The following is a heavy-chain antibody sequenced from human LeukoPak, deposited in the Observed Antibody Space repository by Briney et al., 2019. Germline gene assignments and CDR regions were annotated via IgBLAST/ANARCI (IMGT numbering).Heavy chain of an antibody. CDR2: MNPNSGNT. Sequence: ASVKVSCKASGYTFTSYDINWVRQATGQGLEWMGWMNPNSGNTGYAQKFQGRVTMTRNTSISTAYMELSSLRSEDTAVYYCARGGRKGIQLWFSPYYYYGMDVWGQGTTVTVSS. V-gene: IGHV1-8*01. D-gene: IGHD5-18*01. CDR3: ARGGRKGIQLWFSPYYYYGMDV. J-gene: IGHJ6*02. CDR1: GYTFTSYD.